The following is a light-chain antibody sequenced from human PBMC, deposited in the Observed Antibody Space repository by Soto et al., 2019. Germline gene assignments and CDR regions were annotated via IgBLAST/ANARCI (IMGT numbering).Light chain of an antibody. Sequence: QSALTQPPSASGSPGQSVTISCTGTSSDVGGYNYVSWYQQHPGKAPKLMIYEVSKRPSGVPDRFSGSKSGNTASLTGSGLQAEDEAEYYCSSYACSNNLVFGGGTKLTVL. CDR2: EVS. CDR1: SSDVGGYNY. V-gene: IGLV2-8*01. J-gene: IGLJ3*02. CDR3: SSYACSNNLV.